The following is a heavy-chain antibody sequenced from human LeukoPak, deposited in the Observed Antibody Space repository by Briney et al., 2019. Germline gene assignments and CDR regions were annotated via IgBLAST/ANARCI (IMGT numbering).Heavy chain of an antibody. CDR1: GFMFGSSA. Sequence: TGGSLRLSCAASGFMFGSSAISWLRQAPGKGPEWVSTFSRSGPDTYYADSVKGRFTIFRDNSKNTLYLQMNSLRAEDTAVYYCAKGSLGSWYYFDYWGQGTLVTVSS. V-gene: IGHV3-23*01. J-gene: IGHJ4*02. D-gene: IGHD6-13*01. CDR2: FSRSGPDT. CDR3: AKGSLGSWYYFDY.